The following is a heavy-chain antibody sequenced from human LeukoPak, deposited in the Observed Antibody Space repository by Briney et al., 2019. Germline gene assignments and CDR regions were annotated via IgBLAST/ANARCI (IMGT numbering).Heavy chain of an antibody. Sequence: ASVKVSCKASGYTFTSYDISWVRQAPGQGLEWMGWSSAYNGNTNYAKKLQGRVTMATDTSTSTAYMELRSLRSDDTAVYYCATVELERRTSASLGYWGQGTLVTVSS. CDR3: ATVELERRTSASLGY. CDR1: GYTFTSYD. D-gene: IGHD1-1*01. J-gene: IGHJ4*02. CDR2: SSAYNGNT. V-gene: IGHV1-18*01.